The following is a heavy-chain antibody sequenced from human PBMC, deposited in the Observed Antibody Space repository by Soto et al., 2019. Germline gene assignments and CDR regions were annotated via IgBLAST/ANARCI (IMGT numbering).Heavy chain of an antibody. V-gene: IGHV3-23*01. D-gene: IGHD6-19*01. J-gene: IGHJ4*02. CDR2: ISGSGGST. Sequence: GESLKISCAASGFTFSSYAMSWVRQAPGKGLEWVSAISGSGGSTYYADSVKGRFTISRDNSKNTQYLQMNSLRAEDTAVYYCAKDKLYSSGWPGMVWGQGTLVTVSS. CDR1: GFTFSSYA. CDR3: AKDKLYSSGWPGMV.